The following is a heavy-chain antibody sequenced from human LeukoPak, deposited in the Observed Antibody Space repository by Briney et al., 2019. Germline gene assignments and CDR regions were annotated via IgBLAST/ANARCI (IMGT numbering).Heavy chain of an antibody. CDR3: ARRSRLWLEENAFDI. J-gene: IGHJ3*02. D-gene: IGHD3-10*01. CDR1: GFTFSSYA. CDR2: IYYSGST. V-gene: IGHV4-39*01. Sequence: GSLRLSCAASGFTFSSYAMSWIRQPPGKGLEWIGSIYYSGSTYYDPSLKSRVTISVDTSKNQFSLKLSSVTAADTAVYYCARRSRLWLEENAFDIWGQGTMVTVSS.